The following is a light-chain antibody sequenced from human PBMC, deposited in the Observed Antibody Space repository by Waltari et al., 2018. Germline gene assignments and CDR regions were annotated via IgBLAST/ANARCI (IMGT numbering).Light chain of an antibody. CDR3: QQSYSDPPYT. J-gene: IGKJ2*01. CDR2: AAS. V-gene: IGKV1-39*01. CDR1: QSLNIY. Sequence: DTKMTQSPSSLFASEGDKATITCRGSQSLNIYLNWNKQKPGGAPKLLIYAASSLQRGVPLRFSGSGSGTDFTLTISDLQPEDFATYYCQQSYSDPPYTFGQGTTLEIK.